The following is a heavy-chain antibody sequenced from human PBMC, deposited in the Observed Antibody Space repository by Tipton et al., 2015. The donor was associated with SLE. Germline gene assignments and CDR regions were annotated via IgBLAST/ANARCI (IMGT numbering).Heavy chain of an antibody. Sequence: SLRLSCAASGFTFDDYAMHWVRQAPGKGLEWVSGISWNSGSIGYADSVKGRFTISRDNAKNSLYLQMNSLRAEDTALYYCALGGSGSYPWGWGQGTLVTVSS. CDR1: GFTFDDYA. V-gene: IGHV3-9*01. CDR2: ISWNSGSI. CDR3: ALGGSGSYPWG. J-gene: IGHJ4*02. D-gene: IGHD3-10*01.